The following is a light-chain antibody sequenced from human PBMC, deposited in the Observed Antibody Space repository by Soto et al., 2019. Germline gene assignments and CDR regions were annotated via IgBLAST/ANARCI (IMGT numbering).Light chain of an antibody. J-gene: IGKJ4*01. CDR2: TVS. Sequence: DFVMTQSPVSLSVTPGEPASISCRSSQSLLDSDDGITYLDWFLQKPGQSPQLLIYTVSYRASGVSERFSGSGSGTDFTLKTSSVEAEGVAVYYCLHRIWFPLTFGGRTKVEIK. CDR3: LHRIWFPLT. CDR1: QSLLDSDDGITY. V-gene: IGKV2-40*01.